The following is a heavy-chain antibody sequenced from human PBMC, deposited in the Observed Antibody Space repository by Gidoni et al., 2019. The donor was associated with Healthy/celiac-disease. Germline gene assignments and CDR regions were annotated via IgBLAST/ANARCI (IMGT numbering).Heavy chain of an antibody. D-gene: IGHD5-12*01. V-gene: IGHV3-33*01. Sequence: QVQLVESGGGVVQPGRSLSLSCAASGFTFSSYGMHWVRQAPGKGLEWVAVRWYDGSNKYYADSVKGRFTIARDNSKNTLYLQMNSLRDEDTAVYYCARGRGLQLPEGSDYWGQGTLVTVSS. CDR1: GFTFSSYG. CDR2: RWYDGSNK. J-gene: IGHJ4*02. CDR3: ARGRGLQLPEGSDY.